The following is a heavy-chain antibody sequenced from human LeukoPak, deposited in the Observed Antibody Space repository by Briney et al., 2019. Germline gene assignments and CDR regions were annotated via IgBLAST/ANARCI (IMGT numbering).Heavy chain of an antibody. V-gene: IGHV1-24*01. D-gene: IGHD3-22*01. J-gene: IGHJ6*03. CDR2: FDPEDGET. CDR3: ARGPLTVVQPHMDV. CDR1: GYTLTELS. Sequence: ASVKVSCKVSGYTLTELSMHWVRQAPGKGLEWMGGFDPEDGETIYAQKFQGRVTMTEDTFTDTACMELSSLRSEDTAVYYCARGPLTVVQPHMDVWGKGTTVTVSS.